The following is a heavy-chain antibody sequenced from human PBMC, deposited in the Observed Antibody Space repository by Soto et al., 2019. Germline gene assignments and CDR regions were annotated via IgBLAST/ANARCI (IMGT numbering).Heavy chain of an antibody. CDR3: ARDLKTIKDIVVVPAAALLFDY. V-gene: IGHV1-18*04. J-gene: IGHJ4*02. CDR2: ISAYNGNT. CDR1: GYTFTSYG. Sequence: QVQLVQSGAEVKKPGASVKVSCKASGYTFTSYGISWVRQAPGQGLEWMEWISAYNGNTNYAQKLQGRVTMTTDTSTSAVYMEVRSLRSDDTAVYYCARDLKTIKDIVVVPAAALLFDYWGQGTLVTVSS. D-gene: IGHD2-2*01.